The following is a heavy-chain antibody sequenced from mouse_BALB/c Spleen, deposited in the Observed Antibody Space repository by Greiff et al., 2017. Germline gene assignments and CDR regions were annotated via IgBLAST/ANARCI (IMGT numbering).Heavy chain of an antibody. CDR3: ARGIRRGFIDY. Sequence: EVKLQESGPGLVKPSQSLSLTCSVTGYSITSGYYWNWIRQFPGNKLEWMGYISYDGSNNYNPSLKNRISITRDTAKNQFFLKLNSVTTEDTATYYCARGIRRGFIDYWGQGTTLTVSS. V-gene: IGHV3-6*02. D-gene: IGHD2-12*01. CDR2: ISYDGSN. CDR1: GYSITSGYY. J-gene: IGHJ2*01.